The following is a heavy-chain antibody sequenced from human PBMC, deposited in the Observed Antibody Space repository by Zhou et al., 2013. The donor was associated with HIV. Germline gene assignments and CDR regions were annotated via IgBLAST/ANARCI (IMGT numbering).Heavy chain of an antibody. CDR2: IIPIFGTA. D-gene: IGHD3-22*01. J-gene: IGHJ3*02. CDR1: GGTFSSYA. V-gene: IGHV1-69*05. CDR3: ARDHYDSSGHDRGGAFDI. Sequence: QVQLVQSGAEVKKPGSSVKVSCKASGGTFSSYAISWVRQAPGQGLEWMGGIIPIFGTANYAQKFQGRVTITTDESTSTAYMELSSLRSEDTAVYYCARDHYDSSGHDRGGAFDIWGQGTMVTVSS.